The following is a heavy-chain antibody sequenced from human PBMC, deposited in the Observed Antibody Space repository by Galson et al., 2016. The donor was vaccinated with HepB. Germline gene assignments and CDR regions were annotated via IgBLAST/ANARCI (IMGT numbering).Heavy chain of an antibody. CDR3: AREAGDCSSNSCYGIEEAGELPD. CDR1: GYSFTSYW. J-gene: IGHJ4*02. CDR2: IQHDGTKQ. V-gene: IGHV3-7*01. D-gene: IGHD2-2*01. Sequence: SGAEVKKAGESLKISCKGSGYSFTSYWIAWVRQMPGKGLEWVANIQHDGTKQYYVESVKGRFTISRDNAKDTLYLQLNSLRAEDTAVYYCAREAGDCSSNSCYGIEEAGELPDWGQGTLVTVSS.